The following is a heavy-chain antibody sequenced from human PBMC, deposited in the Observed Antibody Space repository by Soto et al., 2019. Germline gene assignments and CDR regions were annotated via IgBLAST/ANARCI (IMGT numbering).Heavy chain of an antibody. CDR2: IIPIFGTA. CDR1: GGTFSSYA. Sequence: SVNVSCKASGGTFSSYAISWVRQAPGQGLEWMGGIIPIFGTANYAQKFQGRVTITADESTSTAYMELSSLRSEDTAVYYCARAPICSGGSCYSVGMDVWGQGTTVTVSS. D-gene: IGHD2-15*01. CDR3: ARAPICSGGSCYSVGMDV. V-gene: IGHV1-69*13. J-gene: IGHJ6*02.